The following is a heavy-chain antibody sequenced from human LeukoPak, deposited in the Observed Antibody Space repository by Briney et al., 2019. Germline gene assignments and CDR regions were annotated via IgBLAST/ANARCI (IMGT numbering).Heavy chain of an antibody. Sequence: GRSLRLSCAASGFTFSSYGMHWVRQAPGKGLERVAVISYDGSNKYYADSVKGRFTISRDNSKNTLYLQMNSLRAEDTAVYYCAKAPSIAAAGRQDYWGQGTLVTVSS. CDR3: AKAPSIAAAGRQDY. J-gene: IGHJ4*02. CDR1: GFTFSSYG. D-gene: IGHD6-13*01. CDR2: ISYDGSNK. V-gene: IGHV3-30*18.